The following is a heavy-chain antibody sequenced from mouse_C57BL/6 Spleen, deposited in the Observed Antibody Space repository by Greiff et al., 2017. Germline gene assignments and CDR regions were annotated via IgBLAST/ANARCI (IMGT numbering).Heavy chain of an antibody. CDR1: GFTFSDYY. CDR2: INYDGSST. V-gene: IGHV5-16*01. J-gene: IGHJ3*01. CDR3: AREVYDGYYGFAY. D-gene: IGHD2-3*01. Sequence: EVQLVESEGGLVQPGSSMKLSCTASGFTFSDYYMAWVRQVPEKGLEWVANINYDGSSTYYLDSLKSRFIISRDNAKNILYLQMSSLKSEDTATYYCAREVYDGYYGFAYWGQGTLVTVSA.